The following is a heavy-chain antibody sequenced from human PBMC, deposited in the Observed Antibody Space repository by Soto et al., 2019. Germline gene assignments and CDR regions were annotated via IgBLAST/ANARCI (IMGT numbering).Heavy chain of an antibody. CDR1: GLTFSRYA. D-gene: IGHD2-21*02. CDR2: ISGSGGTR. Sequence: GSLRLSCAASGLTFSRYAMNWVRQAPGKGLEWVSVISGSGGTRYYADSVKGRFTISRDDSKNTLYLQMNSLRAEDTAVYYCARQMTARFAQGDYWGQGTRIT. CDR3: ARQMTARFAQGDY. J-gene: IGHJ4*02. V-gene: IGHV3-23*01.